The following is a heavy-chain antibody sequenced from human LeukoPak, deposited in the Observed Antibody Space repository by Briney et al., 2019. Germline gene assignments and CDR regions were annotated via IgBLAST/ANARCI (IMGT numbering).Heavy chain of an antibody. V-gene: IGHV3-69-1*01. J-gene: IGHJ5*01. D-gene: IGHD2-15*01. CDR1: GFTFSNYD. CDR3: AREGGYCSGGSCRWFDS. CDR2: INIRNYI. Sequence: PGGSLRLSCATSGFTFSNYDMNWVRQAPGKGLEWVSSINIRNYIYYADSVKGRFTISRDNAKNSLYLQINSLRAEDTAVYYCAREGGYCSGGSCRWFDSWGQGSLVTVSS.